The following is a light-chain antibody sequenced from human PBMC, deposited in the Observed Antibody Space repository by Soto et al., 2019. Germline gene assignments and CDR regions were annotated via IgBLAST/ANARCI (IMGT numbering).Light chain of an antibody. J-gene: IGKJ2*01. CDR2: WAS. CDR1: QSVLYSSKNKNY. V-gene: IGKV4-1*01. CDR3: QQYYSTPYT. Sequence: DIVMTQSPDPLAVSLGERATINCKSSQSVLYSSKNKNYLAWYQQKPGQPPKLLIYWASTRESGVPDRFSGSGSGTDFTLTISSLQAEDVAVYYCQQYYSTPYTFGQGTKLEIK.